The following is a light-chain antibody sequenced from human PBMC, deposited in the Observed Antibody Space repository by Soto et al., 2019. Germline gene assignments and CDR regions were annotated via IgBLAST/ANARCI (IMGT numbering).Light chain of an antibody. CDR1: SSNIGAGYD. V-gene: IGLV1-40*01. J-gene: IGLJ1*01. Sequence: QSALTQPPSVSGAPGQRVTISCTGSSSNIGAGYDVHWYQQLPGTAPKLLIYSNNNRPSGVPDRFSGSKSGTSASLAITGLQSEDEADYYCAAWDDSLNGYVFGTGTKVTVL. CDR3: AAWDDSLNGYV. CDR2: SNN.